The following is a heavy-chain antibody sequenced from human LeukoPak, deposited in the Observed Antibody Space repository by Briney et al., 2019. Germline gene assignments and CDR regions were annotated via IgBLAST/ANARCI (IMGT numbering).Heavy chain of an antibody. D-gene: IGHD3-10*01. CDR2: ISGSGGST. CDR1: GFTFSSYA. CDR3: AKVATYYYGSGSPYDAFDI. V-gene: IGHV3-23*01. J-gene: IGHJ3*02. Sequence: GGSLRLSCAASGFTFSSYAMSWVRQAPGKGLEWVSAISGSGGSTYYADSVKGRFTISRDNSKNTLYLQMNSLRAEDTAVYYCAKVATYYYGSGSPYDAFDIWGQGTMVTVSS.